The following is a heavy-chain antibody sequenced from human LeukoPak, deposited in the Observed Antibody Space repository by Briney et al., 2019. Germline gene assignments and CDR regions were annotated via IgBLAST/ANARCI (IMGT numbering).Heavy chain of an antibody. CDR3: ARDRRWLAHGNFHYYGMDV. CDR1: GDSVSSNSAA. Sequence: SQTLSLTCAISGDSVSSNSAAWNWVRQSPSRGLEWLGRTYYRSKWYNDYAVFVKSRIAINSDTSQNQVSLQLSFVTPEDTGVYYCARDRRWLAHGNFHYYGMDVWGQGSTVTVSS. D-gene: IGHD6-19*01. CDR2: TYYRSKWYN. J-gene: IGHJ6*01. V-gene: IGHV6-1*01.